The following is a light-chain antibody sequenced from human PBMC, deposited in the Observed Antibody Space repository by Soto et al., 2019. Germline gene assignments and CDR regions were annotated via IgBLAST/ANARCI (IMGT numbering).Light chain of an antibody. CDR1: QSVSSN. J-gene: IGKJ4*01. CDR3: HQYGSSPLT. Sequence: EIVMTQSPATLSVSPGETATLSCRASQSVSSNLAWYQQKPGQAPSLLIYGASSRASGIPDRFSGSGSGTDFTLTINRLEPEDFAVYYCHQYGSSPLTFGGGTKVDIK. V-gene: IGKV3-20*01. CDR2: GAS.